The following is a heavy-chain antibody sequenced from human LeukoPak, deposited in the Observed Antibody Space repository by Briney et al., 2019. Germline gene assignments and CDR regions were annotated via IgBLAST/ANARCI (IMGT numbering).Heavy chain of an antibody. D-gene: IGHD1-26*01. V-gene: IGHV3-15*01. CDR3: TAEVVGADY. CDR1: GFTISNAC. CDR2: SKSKTDGGTT. Sequence: KTGGSLRLSCAASGFTISNACMNWVRQAPPPGKEWVGRSKSKTDGGTTDYAAPVKGRFTISRGDLKNTLYLQRNSLKNEDTAVYYCTAEVVGADYWGEGTLVTVSS. J-gene: IGHJ4*02.